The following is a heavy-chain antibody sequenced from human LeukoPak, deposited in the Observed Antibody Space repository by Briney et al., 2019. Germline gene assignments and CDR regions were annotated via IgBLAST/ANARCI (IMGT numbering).Heavy chain of an antibody. CDR3: ARDGVGSSSEIYGMDV. J-gene: IGHJ6*02. CDR1: GGSISSYY. CDR2: IYYSGST. Sequence: KASETLSLTCTVSGGSISSYYWSWIRQPPGKGLEWIGYIYYSGSTNYNPSLKSRVTISVDTSKNQFSLKLSSVTAADTAVYYCARDGVGSSSEIYGMDVWGQGTTVTVSS. V-gene: IGHV4-59*01. D-gene: IGHD6-6*01.